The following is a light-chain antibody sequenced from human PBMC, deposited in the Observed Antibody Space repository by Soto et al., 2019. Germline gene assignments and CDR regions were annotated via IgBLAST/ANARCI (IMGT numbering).Light chain of an antibody. CDR2: GAS. CDR3: QQSYSTLRT. J-gene: IGKJ1*01. V-gene: IGKV1-39*01. Sequence: DIQMTQSPSSLSASVGDRVTITCRASQSISSSLNWYQQKPGKAPKLLIYGASSLQSGVPSRFSGSGSGTYFTLTISSLQPEDFATYYYQQSYSTLRTFGQGTKVGIK. CDR1: QSISSS.